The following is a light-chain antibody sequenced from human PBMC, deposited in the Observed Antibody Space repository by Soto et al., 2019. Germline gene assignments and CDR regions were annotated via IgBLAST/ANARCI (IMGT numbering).Light chain of an antibody. J-gene: IGKJ1*01. Sequence: DIQMTQSPSSLSAFVGDRVTITCRASQGISNHLAWYQQKVGEVPKLLIFAAATLQSGVPSRFSGSGSGTEFILTITSLQSEDSAVYYCQEYNTWPWTFGQGTKVDI. CDR2: AAA. V-gene: IGKV1-27*01. CDR3: QEYNTWPWT. CDR1: QGISNH.